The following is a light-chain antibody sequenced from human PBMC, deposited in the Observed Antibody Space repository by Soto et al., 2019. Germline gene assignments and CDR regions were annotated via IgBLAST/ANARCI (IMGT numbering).Light chain of an antibody. V-gene: IGKV3-15*01. CDR3: QQYNNWPPKT. Sequence: EIVMTQSPATLSVSPGERATLSCRASQSVSSNLAWYQQKPGQAPRLLIYGASTRATGIPARFSGSESGTEFTLTISSLQSADFAVYYCQQYNNWPPKTFGQGTKVEIK. CDR2: GAS. J-gene: IGKJ1*01. CDR1: QSVSSN.